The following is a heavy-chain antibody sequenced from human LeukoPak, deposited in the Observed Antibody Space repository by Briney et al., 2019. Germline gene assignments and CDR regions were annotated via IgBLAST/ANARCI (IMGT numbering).Heavy chain of an antibody. Sequence: ASVKVSCKASGYTFTSYGISWVRQAPGQGLEWMGIINPTGGSTNYAQKFQGRVTMTRDMSTTTVYMDLSSLKSEDTAVYYCARAGSSGDYQAGSFEYWGQGILVTVSS. V-gene: IGHV1-46*01. CDR2: INPTGGST. J-gene: IGHJ4*02. CDR1: GYTFTSYG. D-gene: IGHD1-26*01. CDR3: ARAGSSGDYQAGSFEY.